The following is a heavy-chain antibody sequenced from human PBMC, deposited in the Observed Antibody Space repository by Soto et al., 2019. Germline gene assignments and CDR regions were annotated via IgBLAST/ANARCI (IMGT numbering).Heavy chain of an antibody. CDR2: IYYSGST. CDR3: ARRSAKWSGYWKAFDI. D-gene: IGHD3-3*01. CDR1: GGSIRSFY. Sequence: SGTLSLTCPVSGGSIRSFYWSWVPEPPGKGLEWIGYIYYSGSTNYNPSLKSRVTISVDTSKNQFSLKLSSVTAADTAVYYCARRSAKWSGYWKAFDIWGQGTMVTVSS. J-gene: IGHJ3*02. V-gene: IGHV4-59*08.